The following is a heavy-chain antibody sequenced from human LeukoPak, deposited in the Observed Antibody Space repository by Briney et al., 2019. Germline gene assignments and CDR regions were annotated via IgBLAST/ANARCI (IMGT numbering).Heavy chain of an antibody. Sequence: GSLRLSCAASGFTLSSYAMHWVRQAPGKGLEWVAVISYDGSSKSYADFVKGRLTIARDNPKNSLYLQMNSLRPEDTAVYYCARDHSSSWNYFDCWGQGTLVTVSS. CDR2: ISYDGSSK. J-gene: IGHJ4*02. CDR3: ARDHSSSWNYFDC. CDR1: GFTLSSYA. D-gene: IGHD6-13*01. V-gene: IGHV3-30-3*01.